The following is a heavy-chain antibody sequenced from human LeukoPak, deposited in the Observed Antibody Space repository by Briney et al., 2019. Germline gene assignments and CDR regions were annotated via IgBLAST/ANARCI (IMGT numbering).Heavy chain of an antibody. D-gene: IGHD5-12*01. CDR1: GGSISSYH. CDR2: IYSSGST. CDR3: ARGNSGYDYAFDI. V-gene: IGHV4-59*01. J-gene: IGHJ3*02. Sequence: SETLSLTCTVSGGSISSYHWSWIRQPPGKGLQWIGFIYSSGSTNYNPSLKSRITISLDTSKNQFSLRVSSVTSADTAVYYCARGNSGYDYAFDIWGQGTMVTVSS.